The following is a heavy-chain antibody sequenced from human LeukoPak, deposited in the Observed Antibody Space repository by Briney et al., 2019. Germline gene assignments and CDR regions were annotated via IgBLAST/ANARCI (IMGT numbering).Heavy chain of an antibody. D-gene: IGHD2-15*01. CDR3: ARDWYYCSGGSCYSSFDY. CDR2: IFTSGDT. CDR1: GFTFSSYA. J-gene: IGHJ4*02. Sequence: GSLRLSCAASGFTFSSYAMSWVRQAPGKGLEWIGRIFTSGDTNYNPSLKSRVTMSVDTSKHQFSLKLSSVTAADTAVYYCARDWYYCSGGSCYSSFDYWGQGSLVTVSS. V-gene: IGHV4-4*07.